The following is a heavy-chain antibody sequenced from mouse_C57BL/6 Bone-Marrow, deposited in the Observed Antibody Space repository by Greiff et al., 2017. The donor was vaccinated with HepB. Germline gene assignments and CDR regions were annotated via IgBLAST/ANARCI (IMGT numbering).Heavy chain of an antibody. CDR1: GFTFSNYW. V-gene: IGHV6-3*01. D-gene: IGHD1-1*01. J-gene: IGHJ1*03. Sequence: EVKLVESGGGLVQPGGSLKLSCVASGFTFSNYWMNWVRQSPEKGLEWVAQIRLKSDNYATHYAESVKGRFTISRDDSKSSVYLQMNNLRAEDTGIYYCTAPYYYWWYFDVWGTGTTVTVSS. CDR2: IRLKSDNYAT. CDR3: TAPYYYWWYFDV.